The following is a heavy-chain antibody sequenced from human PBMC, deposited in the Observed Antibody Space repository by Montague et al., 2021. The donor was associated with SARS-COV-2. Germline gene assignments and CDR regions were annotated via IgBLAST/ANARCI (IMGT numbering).Heavy chain of an antibody. D-gene: IGHD3-10*02. CDR3: ARHGPALLFGGWYFDL. CDR2: IYYTGNT. V-gene: IGHV4-39*01. J-gene: IGHJ2*01. CDR1: GGSVTSRTYY. Sequence: SETLSLTCSVSGGSVTSRTYYWGWIRQPPGKGLEWIGSIYYTGNTYYNPSLKSRVTISIDTSKNHFPLRLTSVTAADTAVYYCARHGPALLFGGWYFDLWGRGTLVTVSS.